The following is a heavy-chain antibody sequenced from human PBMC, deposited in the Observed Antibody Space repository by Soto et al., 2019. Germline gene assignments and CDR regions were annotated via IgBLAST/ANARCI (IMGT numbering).Heavy chain of an antibody. CDR1: GYTFSNYG. CDR3: ARVVPGAEAWFGP. V-gene: IGHV1-18*01. J-gene: IGHJ5*02. Sequence: ASVKVSCKTSGYTFSNYGITWVRQAPGQPLEWLGWISLYSDGTSYAQKFRGRVSMTTDTSTTTAYVELRSLRSDDTAVYYCARVVPGAEAWFGPWGQGTPVTVSS. CDR2: ISLYSDGT.